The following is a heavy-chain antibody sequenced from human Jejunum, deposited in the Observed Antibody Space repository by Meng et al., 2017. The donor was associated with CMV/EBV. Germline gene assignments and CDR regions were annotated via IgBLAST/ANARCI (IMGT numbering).Heavy chain of an antibody. CDR3: AKPEHYGLDV. CDR2: ISSGSSTE. Sequence: SCEASGFTFNNFALIWVRQAPGKGLEWLSYISSGSSTEYYADSVRGRFTISRDNAKNSLFLQMNGLRAEDTAVYYCAKPEHYGLDVWGRGTTVTVSS. J-gene: IGHJ6*02. V-gene: IGHV3-48*04. D-gene: IGHD1-14*01. CDR1: GFTFNNFA.